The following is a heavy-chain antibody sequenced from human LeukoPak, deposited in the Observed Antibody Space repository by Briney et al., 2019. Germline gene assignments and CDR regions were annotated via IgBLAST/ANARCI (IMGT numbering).Heavy chain of an antibody. D-gene: IGHD3-10*01. V-gene: IGHV4-61*01. CDR2: IYYSGST. CDR3: ARDKILWPHYYYGMDV. Sequence: MSSETLSLTCTVSGGSVSSGSYYWSWIRQPPGKGLEWIGYIYYSGSTNYNPSLKSRVTISVDTSKNQFSLKLSSVTAADTAVYYCARDKILWPHYYYGMDVWGQGTTVTVSS. CDR1: GGSVSSGSYY. J-gene: IGHJ6*02.